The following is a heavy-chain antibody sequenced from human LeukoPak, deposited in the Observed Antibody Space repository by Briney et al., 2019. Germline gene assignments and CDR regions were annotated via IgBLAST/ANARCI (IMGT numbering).Heavy chain of an antibody. CDR2: INPNSGNT. J-gene: IGHJ4*02. CDR3: ASWRCSGGSCYLDY. D-gene: IGHD2-15*01. V-gene: IGHV1-2*02. Sequence: ASVKVSCKASGSAFTAYFMHWVRQAPGQGLEWMGWINPNSGNTHYSQKFQGRVTMTRDSSINTAYMELSTLRSDDTAVYYCASWRCSGGSCYLDYWGQGTLVTVSS. CDR1: GSAFTAYF.